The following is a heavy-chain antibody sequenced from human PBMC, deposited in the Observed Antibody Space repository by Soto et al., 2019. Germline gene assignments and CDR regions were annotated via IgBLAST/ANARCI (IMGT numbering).Heavy chain of an antibody. D-gene: IGHD3-9*01. CDR2: ISYDGSNK. V-gene: IGHV3-30*18. Sequence: PGGSLRLSCAASGFTFSSYGMHRVLQAPGKGLEWVAVISYDGSNKYYADSVKGRFTISRDNSKNTLYLQMNSLRAEDTAVYYCAKDLLTGYRYGMDVWGQGTTVTVSS. J-gene: IGHJ6*02. CDR3: AKDLLTGYRYGMDV. CDR1: GFTFSSYG.